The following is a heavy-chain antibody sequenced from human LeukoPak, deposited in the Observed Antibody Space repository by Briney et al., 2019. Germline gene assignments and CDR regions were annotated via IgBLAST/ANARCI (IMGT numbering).Heavy chain of an antibody. J-gene: IGHJ4*02. D-gene: IGHD6-13*01. CDR2: ISGSGGTT. V-gene: IGHV3-23*01. Sequence: PGGSLRLSCAASGFTFSSYAMIWVRQAPGKGLEWVSVISGSGGTTYYADSVKGRFTISRDNSKNTLYLQMNSLRAEDTAVYYCAKPPRIAAGAREFMFDYWGQGTLVTVSS. CDR1: GFTFSSYA. CDR3: AKPPRIAAGAREFMFDY.